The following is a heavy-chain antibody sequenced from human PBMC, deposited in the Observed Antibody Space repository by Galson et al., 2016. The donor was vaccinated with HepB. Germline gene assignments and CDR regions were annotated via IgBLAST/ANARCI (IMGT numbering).Heavy chain of an antibody. CDR2: SKNKANGYTT. D-gene: IGHD1-26*01. Sequence: PLRLSCAASGFIFSDHYMDWVRQAPGKGLEWLGRSKNKANGYTTEYAASVEGRFTISRDDSKNSLYLQMNSLKIEDTAVYYCARWQSGSPVNWGQGTLVTVAS. J-gene: IGHJ4*02. V-gene: IGHV3-72*01. CDR3: ARWQSGSPVN. CDR1: GFIFSDHY.